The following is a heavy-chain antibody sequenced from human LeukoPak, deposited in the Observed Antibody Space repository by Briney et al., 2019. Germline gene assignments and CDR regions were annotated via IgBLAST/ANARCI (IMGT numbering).Heavy chain of an antibody. J-gene: IGHJ5*02. CDR1: GGSFSGYF. Sequence: SETLSLTCAVSGGSFSGYFWSWIRQPPGKGLEWIGYIYYSGSTNYNPSLKSRVTISVDTSKNQFSLKLSSVTAADTAVYYCARVRRSGSFNWFDPWGQGTLVTVSS. V-gene: IGHV4-59*01. D-gene: IGHD3-10*01. CDR2: IYYSGST. CDR3: ARVRRSGSFNWFDP.